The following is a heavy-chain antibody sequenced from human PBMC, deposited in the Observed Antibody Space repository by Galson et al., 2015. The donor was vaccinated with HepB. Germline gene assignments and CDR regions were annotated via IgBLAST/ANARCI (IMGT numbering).Heavy chain of an antibody. V-gene: IGHV4-28*01. Sequence: ETLSLTCAVSGYSISSSNWWGWIRQPPGKGLEWIGYIYYSGSTYYNPSLKSRVTMSVDTSKNQFSLTLSSVTAVDTAVYYCARSAGGGEYYGMDVWGQGTTVTVSS. J-gene: IGHJ6*02. CDR3: ARSAGGGEYYGMDV. CDR2: IYYSGST. CDR1: GYSISSSNW. D-gene: IGHD2-8*02.